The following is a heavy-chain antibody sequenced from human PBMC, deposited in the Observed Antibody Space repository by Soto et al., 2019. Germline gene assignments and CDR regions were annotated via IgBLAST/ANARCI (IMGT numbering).Heavy chain of an antibody. CDR2: IGPESGAT. V-gene: IGHV1-2*02. D-gene: IGHD1-26*01. CDR1: GYTFTGHY. CDR3: GRGRSGQIVVFY. Sequence: ASVKVSCKASGYTFTGHYIHWVRQAPEQGPEWMGEIGPESGATRYAQKFQGRVTMTLDMSITTVYMELNNLSPDDTAVYYCGRGRSGQIVVFYWGQGTPVTVSS. J-gene: IGHJ4*02.